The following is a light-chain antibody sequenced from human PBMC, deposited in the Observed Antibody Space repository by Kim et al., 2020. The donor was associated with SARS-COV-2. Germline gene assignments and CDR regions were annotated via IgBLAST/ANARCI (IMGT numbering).Light chain of an antibody. V-gene: IGLV4-69*01. Sequence: QLVLTQSPSASASLGASVKLTCTLSSGHSSYAIAWHQQQPEKGPRYLMKLNSDGSHSKGDGIPDCFSGSSSGAERYLTISSLQSEDEADYYCQTWGTGIHWVFGGGTQLTVL. CDR2: LNSDGSH. J-gene: IGLJ3*02. CDR1: SGHSSYA. CDR3: QTWGTGIHWV.